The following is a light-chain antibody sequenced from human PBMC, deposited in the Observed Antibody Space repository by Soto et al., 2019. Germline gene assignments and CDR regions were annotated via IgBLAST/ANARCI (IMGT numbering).Light chain of an antibody. CDR3: QQYNSYWT. CDR1: QSVRNN. Sequence: EIVMTQSPATLSVSPGERSTLSCRASQSVRNNLAWYQQRPGQAPRLLIYDASTRATGIPARVSGSGSGTDFTLTISSLQPDDFATYYCQQYNSYWTFGQGTKVDIK. J-gene: IGKJ1*01. CDR2: DAS. V-gene: IGKV3D-15*01.